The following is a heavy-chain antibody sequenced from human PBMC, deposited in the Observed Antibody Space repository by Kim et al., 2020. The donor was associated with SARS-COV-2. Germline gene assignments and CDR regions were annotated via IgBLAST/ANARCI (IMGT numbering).Heavy chain of an antibody. J-gene: IGHJ6*02. V-gene: IGHV3-7*03. D-gene: IGHD2-8*01. CDR3: AREVYANDLDV. Sequence: GGSLRLSCAASGFTFSTYWMSWVRQAPGKGLEWVAHINQDGSQKSHVDSMKGRFTISRDNSKNSLYLQMSGLRAEDTAMYYCAREVYANDLDVWGRGTTVTVSS. CDR1: GFTFSTYW. CDR2: INQDGSQK.